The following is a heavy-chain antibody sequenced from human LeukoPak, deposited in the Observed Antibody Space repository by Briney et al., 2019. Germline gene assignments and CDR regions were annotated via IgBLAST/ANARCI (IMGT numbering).Heavy chain of an antibody. CDR3: TRDHDFWSGPLDV. D-gene: IGHD3-3*01. V-gene: IGHV3-49*03. Sequence: GRSLRLSCTGSGFTFGDYSMSWFRQAPGKGLEWVGFIRRKGYGGTTEYAASVKGRFTISRDDSKSTAYLQMNSLKTEDTAVYYRTRDHDFWSGPLDVWGTGTTVTVSS. J-gene: IGHJ6*04. CDR2: IRRKGYGGTT. CDR1: GFTFGDYS.